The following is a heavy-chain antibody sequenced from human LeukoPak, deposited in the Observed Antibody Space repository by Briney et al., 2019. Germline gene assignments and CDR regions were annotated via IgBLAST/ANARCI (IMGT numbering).Heavy chain of an antibody. CDR3: ATIPSPGSYLDY. CDR1: GYTFTSYY. CDR2: INPSGGST. D-gene: IGHD3-10*01. Sequence: ASVKVSCKASGYTFTSYYMHWVRQVPGQGLEWMGIINPSGGSTIYAQKFQGRVTMTEDTSTDTAYMELSSLRSEDTAVYYCATIPSPGSYLDYWGQGTLVTVSS. J-gene: IGHJ4*02. V-gene: IGHV1-46*01.